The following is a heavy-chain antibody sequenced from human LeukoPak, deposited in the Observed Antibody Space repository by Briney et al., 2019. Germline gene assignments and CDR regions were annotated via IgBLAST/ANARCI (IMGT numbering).Heavy chain of an antibody. Sequence: GGSLRVSCAASGFTFSSYAMSWVRQAPGKGPEWVSAISGSGGSTYYADSVKGRFTISRDNSKNTLYLQMNSLRAEDTAVYYCARGFMVRGVPYFDYWGQGTLVTVSS. CDR2: ISGSGGST. J-gene: IGHJ4*02. CDR3: ARGFMVRGVPYFDY. D-gene: IGHD3-10*01. CDR1: GFTFSSYA. V-gene: IGHV3-23*01.